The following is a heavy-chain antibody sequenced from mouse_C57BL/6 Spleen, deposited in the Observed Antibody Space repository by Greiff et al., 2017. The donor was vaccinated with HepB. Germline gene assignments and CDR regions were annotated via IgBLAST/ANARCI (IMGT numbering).Heavy chain of an antibody. CDR2: FHPYNDDT. J-gene: IGHJ1*03. CDR1: GYTFTTYP. V-gene: IGHV1-47*01. D-gene: IGHD2-5*01. Sequence: QVQLQQSGAELVKPGASVKMSCKASGYTFTTYPIEWMKQNHGKSLEWIGNFHPYNDDTKYNEKFKGKATLTVEKSSSTVYLELSRVTSDDSAVYCCARRDSNRGYFDVWGTGTTVTVSS. CDR3: ARRDSNRGYFDV.